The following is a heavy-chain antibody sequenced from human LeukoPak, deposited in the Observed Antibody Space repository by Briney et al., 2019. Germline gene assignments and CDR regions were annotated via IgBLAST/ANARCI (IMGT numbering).Heavy chain of an antibody. V-gene: IGHV4-59*01. CDR1: GGSISSYY. Sequence: SETLSLTCTVSGGSISSYYWSWIRQPPGKGLEWIGYIYYTGSTDYNPSLKSRVAISVDTSKNQFSLKLSSVTAADTAVYYCARGSKAAPGTFDYWGQGTLVTVSS. CDR2: IYYTGST. D-gene: IGHD6-13*01. CDR3: ARGSKAAPGTFDY. J-gene: IGHJ4*02.